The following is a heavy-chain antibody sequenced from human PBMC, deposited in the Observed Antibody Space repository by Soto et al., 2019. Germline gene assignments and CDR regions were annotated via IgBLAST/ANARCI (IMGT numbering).Heavy chain of an antibody. CDR3: ARVVGVDYGDYVGYFDY. CDR1: GYTFTGYY. J-gene: IGHJ4*02. V-gene: IGHV1-2*02. Sequence: ASVKVSCKASGYTFTGYYMHWVRQAPGQGLEWMGWINPNSGGTNYAQKFQGRVTMTRDTSISTAYMELSRLRSDDTAVYYCARVVGVDYGDYVGYFDYWGKGTLVTVSS. D-gene: IGHD4-17*01. CDR2: INPNSGGT.